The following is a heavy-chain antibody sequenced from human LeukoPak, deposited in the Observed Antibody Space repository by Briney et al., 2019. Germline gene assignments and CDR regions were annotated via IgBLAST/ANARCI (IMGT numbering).Heavy chain of an antibody. V-gene: IGHV3-48*04. J-gene: IGHJ4*02. CDR1: GFTFSNYN. Sequence: HTGGSLRLSCAASGFTFSNYNINWVRQAPGKGLEWVSFISGSGSTIYYADSVKGRFTISRDNAKNSLYLQMNSLRAEDTAVYYCARVDYSGWLTWGQGTLVTVSS. D-gene: IGHD6-19*01. CDR2: ISGSGSTI. CDR3: ARVDYSGWLT.